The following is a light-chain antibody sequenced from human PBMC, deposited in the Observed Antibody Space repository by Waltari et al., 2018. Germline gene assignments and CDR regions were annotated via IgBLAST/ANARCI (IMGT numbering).Light chain of an antibody. CDR3: QHYVRLPAT. Sequence: EIVLTQSPGSLSSSPGERVTLPCRASQSVSRALAWYQQKPGQAPRLLIFGASNRATGIPDRFSGSGSETDFSLTISRLEPEDFAVYYCQHYVRLPATFGQGTKVEIK. V-gene: IGKV3-20*01. J-gene: IGKJ1*01. CDR1: QSVSRA. CDR2: GAS.